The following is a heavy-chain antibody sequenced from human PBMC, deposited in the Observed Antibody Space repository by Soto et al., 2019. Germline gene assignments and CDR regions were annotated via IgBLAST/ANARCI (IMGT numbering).Heavy chain of an antibody. CDR3: AREMVGATPGFDY. V-gene: IGHV4-59*01. J-gene: IGHJ4*02. CDR2: IYYSWST. D-gene: IGHD1-26*01. Sequence: SEPLSLTCTVSGGSIISYYWSWIRQPRGKGLEWIGYIYYSWSTNYNPSLKIRVTISVYASKNQFSLKLSSVTAADTAVYYCAREMVGATPGFDYWGQGTLVTVSS. CDR1: GGSIISYY.